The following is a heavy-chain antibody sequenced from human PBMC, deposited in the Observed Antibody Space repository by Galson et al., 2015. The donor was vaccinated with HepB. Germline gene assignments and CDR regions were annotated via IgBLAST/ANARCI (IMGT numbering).Heavy chain of an antibody. CDR3: ARERTGTRLFDY. CDR2: IYTSGST. CDR1: GGSISSGSYY. D-gene: IGHD1-1*01. V-gene: IGHV4-61*02. Sequence: TLYLTCTVSGGSISSGSYYWSWIRQPAGKGVEWIGRIYTSGSTNYNPSLESRVTISVDTSKNHFSLKLSSVTAADTAVDYCARERTGTRLFDYWGQGTLVTVSS. J-gene: IGHJ4*02.